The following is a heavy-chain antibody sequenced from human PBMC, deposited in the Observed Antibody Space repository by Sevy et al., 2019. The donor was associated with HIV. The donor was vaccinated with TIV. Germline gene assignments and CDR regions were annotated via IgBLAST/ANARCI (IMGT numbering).Heavy chain of an antibody. CDR1: KFTFSDYY. CDR2: ISSSSTYT. D-gene: IGHD6-13*01. Sequence: GGSLRLSCTASKFTFSDYYMSWIRQAPGKGLEWVSYISSSSTYTNYADSVKGRFTISRDNAKKSVYLQMNSLRADDTAVYFCARDMWAQQEGDAFDIWGQGTMVTVSS. V-gene: IGHV3-11*05. J-gene: IGHJ3*02. CDR3: ARDMWAQQEGDAFDI.